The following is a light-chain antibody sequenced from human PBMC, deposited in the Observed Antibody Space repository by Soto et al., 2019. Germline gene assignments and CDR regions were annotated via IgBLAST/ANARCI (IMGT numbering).Light chain of an antibody. CDR1: SSDVGGYNY. J-gene: IGLJ2*01. CDR2: DVS. Sequence: QSALTQPASVSGSPGQSITISCTGTSSDVGGYNYVSWYQHHPGKAPKVMIYDVSNRPSGVSNRFSGSKSGNTASLTISGLQAEDEADCYCSSYTRSSPHVAFGGGTKLTVL. V-gene: IGLV2-14*03. CDR3: SSYTRSSPHVA.